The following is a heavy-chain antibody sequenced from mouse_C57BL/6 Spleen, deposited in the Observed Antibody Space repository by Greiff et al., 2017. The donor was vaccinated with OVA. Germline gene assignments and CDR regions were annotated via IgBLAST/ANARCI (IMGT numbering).Heavy chain of an antibody. Sequence: EVKLEESGGGLVKPGGSLKLSCAASGFTFSDYGMHWVRQAPETGLEWVAYISSGSSTIYYADTVTGRFTISRDNAKNTLFLQMTSLRSEDTAMYYCAKGVNYYGSSYVGWYFDVWGTGTTVTVSS. CDR2: ISSGSSTI. J-gene: IGHJ1*03. CDR1: GFTFSDYG. V-gene: IGHV5-17*01. CDR3: AKGVNYYGSSYVGWYFDV. D-gene: IGHD1-1*01.